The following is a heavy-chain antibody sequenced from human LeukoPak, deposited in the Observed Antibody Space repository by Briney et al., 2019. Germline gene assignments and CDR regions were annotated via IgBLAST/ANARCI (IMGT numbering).Heavy chain of an antibody. CDR3: ARDEPGFGEVLVY. Sequence: GGSLRLSCAASGFTFSSYWMSWVRQAPGKGLEWVANIREDGNEKHYVDSVKGRFTISRDNTKNSLYLQMNSLRVEDTAVYYCARDEPGFGEVLVYWGQGTLVTVSS. CDR1: GFTFSSYW. D-gene: IGHD3-10*01. V-gene: IGHV3-7*01. J-gene: IGHJ4*02. CDR2: IREDGNEK.